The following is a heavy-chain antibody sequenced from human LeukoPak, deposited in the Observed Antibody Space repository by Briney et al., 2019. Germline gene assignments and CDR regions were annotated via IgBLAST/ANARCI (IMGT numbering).Heavy chain of an antibody. D-gene: IGHD1-26*01. CDR1: GFTFTNSW. J-gene: IGHJ4*02. V-gene: IGHV3-7*01. CDR2: IKQDGSTK. Sequence: GGSLRLSCAASGFTFTNSWMAWVRQAPGKGLEWVANIKQDGSTKHYADSLKGRFTISRDKPENSLYLQINSMRVDDTAVYYCARDTDGSLDYWGQGILVTVAS. CDR3: ARDTDGSLDY.